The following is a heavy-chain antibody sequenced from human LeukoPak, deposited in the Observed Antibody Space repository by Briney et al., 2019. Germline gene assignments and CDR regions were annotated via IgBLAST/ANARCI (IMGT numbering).Heavy chain of an antibody. Sequence: GGSLRLSCAASGFTFSSYSMNWVRQAPGKGLEWVSSISSSSSYIYYADSVKGRFTTSRDNAKNSLYLQMNSLRAEDMAVYYCARGYTAYDSSGIWGQGTLVTVSS. J-gene: IGHJ4*02. CDR2: ISSSSSYI. D-gene: IGHD3-22*01. CDR1: GFTFSSYS. V-gene: IGHV3-21*01. CDR3: ARGYTAYDSSGI.